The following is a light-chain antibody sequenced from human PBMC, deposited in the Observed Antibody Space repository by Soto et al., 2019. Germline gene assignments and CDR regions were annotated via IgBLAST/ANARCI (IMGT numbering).Light chain of an antibody. J-gene: IGKJ5*01. V-gene: IGKV4-1*01. CDR2: WAS. CDR1: RTDLYSPNSKNY. Sequence: IVLTQSPDSLAVSLGERATINCKSSRTDLYSPNSKNYLAWYQQKPGQPPKLLISWASTRESGVPDRFSGSGSGTDFTLTISSLQAGDAAVYYCQQYLGTPVTFGQGTRLEMK. CDR3: QQYLGTPVT.